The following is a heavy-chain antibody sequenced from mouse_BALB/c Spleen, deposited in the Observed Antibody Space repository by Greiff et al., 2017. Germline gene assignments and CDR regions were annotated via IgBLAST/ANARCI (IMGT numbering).Heavy chain of an antibody. CDR2: IWTGGGT. V-gene: IGHV2-9-2*01. J-gene: IGHJ4*01. CDR1: GFSLTSYD. Sequence: QVQLQQSGPGLVAPSQSLSITCTVSGFSLTSYDISWIRQPPGKGLEWLGVIWTGGGTNYNSAFMSRLSISKDNSKSQVFLKMNSLQTDDTAIYYCVREDPFYWGQGTSVTVSS. CDR3: VREDPFY.